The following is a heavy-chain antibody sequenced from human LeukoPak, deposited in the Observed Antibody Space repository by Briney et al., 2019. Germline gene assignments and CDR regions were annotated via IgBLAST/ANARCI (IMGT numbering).Heavy chain of an antibody. D-gene: IGHD2-2*01. V-gene: IGHV4-59*12. CDR3: ARDRSVVVVPAAISYYYYYMDV. CDR2: IYYSGST. CDR1: GGSISSYY. J-gene: IGHJ6*03. Sequence: SETLSLTCTVSGGSISSYYWSWIRQPPGKGLEWIGYIYYSGSTNYNPSLKSRVTISVDTSKNQFSLKLSSVTAADTAVYYCARDRSVVVVPAAISYYYYYMDVWGKGTTVTVSS.